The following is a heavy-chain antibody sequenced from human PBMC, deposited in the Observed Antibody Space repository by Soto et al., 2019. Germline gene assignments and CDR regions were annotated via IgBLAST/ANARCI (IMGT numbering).Heavy chain of an antibody. CDR1: GFTFSSFG. V-gene: IGHV3-33*01. D-gene: IGHD2-8*01. CDR3: AREGREGGATNFAY. J-gene: IGHJ4*02. Sequence: QVQLVESGGGVVQPGRSLRLSCAASGFTFSSFGMHWVRQAPGKGLEWVAIIWYDGNNKYYADSVKGRFAISRDNSKNPRFRQMTGLSPEDTAVYYGAREGREGGATNFAYGGQGTLVPVSS. CDR2: IWYDGNNK.